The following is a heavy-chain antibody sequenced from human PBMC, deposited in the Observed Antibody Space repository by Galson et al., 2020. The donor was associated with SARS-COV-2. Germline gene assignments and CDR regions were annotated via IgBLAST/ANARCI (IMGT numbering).Heavy chain of an antibody. V-gene: IGHV4-34*01. CDR1: GGSFSGYY. D-gene: IGHD6-19*01. CDR3: ARKRSYIAVVPYNWFDP. Sequence: SETLSLTCAVYGGSFSGYYWSWIRQPPGKGLEWIGETNHSGSTNYNPSLKSRVTISVDTSKNQFSLKLSSVTAADTAVYYCARKRSYIAVVPYNWFDPWGQGTLVTVSS. J-gene: IGHJ5*02. CDR2: TNHSGST.